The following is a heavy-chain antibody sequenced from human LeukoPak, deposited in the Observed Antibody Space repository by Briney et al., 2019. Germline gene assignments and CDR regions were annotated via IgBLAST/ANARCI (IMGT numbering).Heavy chain of an antibody. D-gene: IGHD6-13*01. CDR2: IYHSGST. CDR1: GYFISSGYY. V-gene: IGHV4-38-2*02. Sequence: SETLPLTCTVSGYFISSGYYWGWIRQPPGKGLEWIGNIYHSGSTDYNPSLKSRVTISVDTSKNHFSLKLSSVTAADTAVYYCARAISGSFRTSYYFDYWGQGTLVTVSS. J-gene: IGHJ4*02. CDR3: ARAISGSFRTSYYFDY.